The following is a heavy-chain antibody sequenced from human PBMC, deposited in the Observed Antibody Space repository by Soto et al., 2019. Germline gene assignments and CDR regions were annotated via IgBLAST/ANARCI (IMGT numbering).Heavy chain of an antibody. CDR1: GGTFSSYT. CDR2: IIPILGIA. J-gene: IGHJ4*02. D-gene: IGHD3-22*01. CDR3: ARGLHYDSISLDDY. V-gene: IGHV1-69*02. Sequence: QVQLVQSGAEVKKPGSSVKVSCKASGGTFSSYTISWVRQAPGQGLEWMGGIIPILGIANYAQKFQGRVTSTADKSTSTAYMELSSLRSEDTAVYYCARGLHYDSISLDDYWGQGTLVTVSS.